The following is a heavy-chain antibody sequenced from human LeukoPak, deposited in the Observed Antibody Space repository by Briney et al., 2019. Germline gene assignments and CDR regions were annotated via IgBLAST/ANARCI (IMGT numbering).Heavy chain of an antibody. V-gene: IGHV1-8*01. CDR2: MNPNSGNT. CDR1: GYTFTSYD. Sequence: GASVKVSCKASGYTFTSYDINWVRQATGQGLEWMGWMNPNSGNTGYAQKFQGRVTMTRNTSISTAYMELSSLRSEDTAVYYCARTSGYDGSDAFDIWGQGTMVTVSS. J-gene: IGHJ3*02. CDR3: ARTSGYDGSDAFDI. D-gene: IGHD5-12*01.